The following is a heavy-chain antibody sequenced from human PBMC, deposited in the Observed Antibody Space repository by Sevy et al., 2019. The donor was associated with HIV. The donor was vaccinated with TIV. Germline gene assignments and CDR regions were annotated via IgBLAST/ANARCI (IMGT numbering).Heavy chain of an antibody. CDR1: GGSVSSGSYY. CDR2: IYYSGST. Sequence: SETLSLTCTVSGGSVSSGSYYWSWIRQPPGKGLEWIGYIYYSGSTNYNPSLKSRVTKSVDTSKNQFSLKLSSVTAADTAVYYCARGYENWSDPWGQGTLVTVSS. J-gene: IGHJ5*02. CDR3: ARGYENWSDP. D-gene: IGHD5-12*01. V-gene: IGHV4-61*01.